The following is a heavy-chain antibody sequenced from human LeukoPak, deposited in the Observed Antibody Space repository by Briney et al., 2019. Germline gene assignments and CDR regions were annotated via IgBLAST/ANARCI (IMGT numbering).Heavy chain of an antibody. J-gene: IGHJ5*02. Sequence: GGSLRLSCAASGFTFSSYAMHWVRQAPGKGLEWVAVISYDGSNKYYADSVKGRFTISRDNSKNTLYLQMNSLRAEDTAVYYCAREESDFWSGYYTHNWFDPWGQGTLVTVSS. CDR2: ISYDGSNK. CDR3: AREESDFWSGYYTHNWFDP. V-gene: IGHV3-30*04. D-gene: IGHD3-3*01. CDR1: GFTFSSYA.